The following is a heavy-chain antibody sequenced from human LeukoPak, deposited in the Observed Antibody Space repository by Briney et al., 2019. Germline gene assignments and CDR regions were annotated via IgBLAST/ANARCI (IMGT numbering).Heavy chain of an antibody. J-gene: IGHJ6*03. CDR1: GGSISSSSYY. D-gene: IGHD3-10*01. Sequence: PETLSLTCTVSGGSISSSSYYWDWIRQPPGKGLEWIGSINYSGSTYYNPSLKSRVTVSVDTSKNQFSLKLSSVTAADTAMYYCARTTRGSLLWFGLHMDVWGKGTTVTVSS. CDR3: ARTTRGSLLWFGLHMDV. CDR2: INYSGST. V-gene: IGHV4-39*01.